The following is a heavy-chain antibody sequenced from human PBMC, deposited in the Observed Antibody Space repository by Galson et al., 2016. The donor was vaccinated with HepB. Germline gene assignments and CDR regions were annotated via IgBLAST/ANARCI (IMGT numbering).Heavy chain of an antibody. CDR3: SRVNYYGSGRQQNFDY. CDR1: GFTLSGYW. J-gene: IGHJ4*02. V-gene: IGHV3-74*01. Sequence: GFTLSGYWMHWVRHAPGKGLVWVSRINSDGSIINYADSVKGRFTISRDNAENTLYLQMNSLRAEDTAVYYCSRVNYYGSGRQQNFDYWGQGTLVTVSS. D-gene: IGHD3-10*01. CDR2: INSDGSII.